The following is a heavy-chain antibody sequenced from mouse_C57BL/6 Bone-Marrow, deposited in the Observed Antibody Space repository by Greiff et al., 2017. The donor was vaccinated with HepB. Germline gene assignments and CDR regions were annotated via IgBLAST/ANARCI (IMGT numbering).Heavy chain of an antibody. J-gene: IGHJ3*01. CDR2: IDPENGDT. V-gene: IGHV14-4*01. D-gene: IGHD1-1*01. Sequence: EVQLQQSGAELVRPGASVKLSCTASGFNIKDDYMHWVKQRPEQGLEWIGWIDPENGDTEYASKSQGKATITADTSSNTAYLQLSSLTSEDTAVYYCTTITPAWFAYWGQGTLVTVSA. CDR1: GFNIKDDY. CDR3: TTITPAWFAY.